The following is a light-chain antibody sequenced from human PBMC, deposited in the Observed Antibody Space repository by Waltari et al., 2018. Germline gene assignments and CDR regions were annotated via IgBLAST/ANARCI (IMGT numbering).Light chain of an antibody. Sequence: AIQLNQSPSSLSASVGDTVTITFRASQGIRNDLGWYQQKPGNAPRLLIYGASILQSGVPSRFSGSASGTDFTLTISSLQPEDFATYFCLQDYSYPRTFGRGTKVEFK. CDR2: GAS. V-gene: IGKV1-6*01. CDR1: QGIRND. CDR3: LQDYSYPRT. J-gene: IGKJ1*01.